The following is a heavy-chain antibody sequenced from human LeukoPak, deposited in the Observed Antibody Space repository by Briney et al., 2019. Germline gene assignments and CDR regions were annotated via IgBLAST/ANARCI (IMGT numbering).Heavy chain of an antibody. D-gene: IGHD4-23*01. CDR2: ISSSSSYI. J-gene: IGHJ4*02. V-gene: IGHV3-21*01. Sequence: GGSLRFSCAASGFTFSSYSMNWVRQAPGKGLEWVSSISSSSSYIYYADSVKGRFTISRDNAKNSLYLQMNSLRAEDTAVYYCAREDYGGNSLSLDYWGQGTLVTVSS. CDR3: AREDYGGNSLSLDY. CDR1: GFTFSSYS.